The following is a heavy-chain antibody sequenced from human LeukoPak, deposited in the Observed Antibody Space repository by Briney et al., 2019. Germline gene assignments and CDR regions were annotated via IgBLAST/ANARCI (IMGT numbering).Heavy chain of an antibody. Sequence: GGSLRLSCAASGFTFSSYAMHWVRQAPGKGLEWVAVISYDGSNKYYADSVKGRFTISRDNSKNTLYLQMNSLRPEDTGVYFCAKPSGNCVDYWGQGTLVTVSS. J-gene: IGHJ4*02. CDR2: ISYDGSNK. V-gene: IGHV3-30*04. CDR3: AKPSGNCVDY. CDR1: GFTFSSYA. D-gene: IGHD1-26*01.